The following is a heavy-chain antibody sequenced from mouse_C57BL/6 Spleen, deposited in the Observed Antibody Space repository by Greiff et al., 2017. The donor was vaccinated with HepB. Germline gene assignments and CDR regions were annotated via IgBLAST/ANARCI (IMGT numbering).Heavy chain of an antibody. CDR1: GYTFTSYW. V-gene: IGHV1-55*01. Sequence: QVQLQQSGAELVKPGASVKMSCKASGYTFTSYWITWVKQRPGQGLEWIGDIYPVSGSTNYNEKFKSKATLTVDTSSSTAYMQLSSLTSEDSAVYYCARKGYYSKDYWGQGTTLTVSS. CDR3: ARKGYYSKDY. D-gene: IGHD2-5*01. CDR2: IYPVSGST. J-gene: IGHJ2*01.